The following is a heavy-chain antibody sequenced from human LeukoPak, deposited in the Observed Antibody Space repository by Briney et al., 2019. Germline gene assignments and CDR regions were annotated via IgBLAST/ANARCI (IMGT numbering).Heavy chain of an antibody. J-gene: IGHJ4*02. CDR2: ISSSSSTI. CDR3: ARGLYSSSL. Sequence: GGSLRLSCAASGFTFSSYSMNWVRQAPGKGLEWVSYISSSSSTIYYADSVKGRFTISRDNAKNTLYLQMNSLRVEDTAVYYCARGLYSSSLWGQGTLVSVSS. V-gene: IGHV3-48*04. D-gene: IGHD6-6*01. CDR1: GFTFSSYS.